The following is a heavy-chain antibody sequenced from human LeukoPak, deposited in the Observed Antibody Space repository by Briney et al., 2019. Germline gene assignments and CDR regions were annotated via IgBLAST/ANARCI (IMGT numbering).Heavy chain of an antibody. CDR2: IKKDGSEK. Sequence: GGSLRLSCAASGFTFSNYWMNWVRQAPGKGPEWVAIIKKDGSEKYYVDSVKGRFTISRDNAKNSLYLQMNSLRADDTAVYFCAGGAGFLIDYWGQGALVTVSS. CDR3: AGGAGFLIDY. J-gene: IGHJ4*02. V-gene: IGHV3-7*01. CDR1: GFTFSNYW. D-gene: IGHD2/OR15-2a*01.